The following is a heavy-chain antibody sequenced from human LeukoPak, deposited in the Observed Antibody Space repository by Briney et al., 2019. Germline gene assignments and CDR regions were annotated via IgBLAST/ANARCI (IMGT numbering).Heavy chain of an antibody. CDR1: GGSISSSSYY. V-gene: IGHV4-39*07. D-gene: IGHD3-10*01. J-gene: IGHJ4*02. Sequence: SETLSLTCTVSGGSISSSSYYWGWIRQPPGKGLEWIGSIYYSGSTYYNPSLKSRVTISVDTSKNQFSLKLSSVTAADTAVYYCARDNRGTYYYGSGSYYPFDYWGQGTLVTVSS. CDR3: ARDNRGTYYYGSGSYYPFDY. CDR2: IYYSGST.